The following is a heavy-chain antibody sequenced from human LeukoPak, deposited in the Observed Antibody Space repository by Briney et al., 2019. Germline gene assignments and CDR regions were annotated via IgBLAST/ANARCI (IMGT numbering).Heavy chain of an antibody. Sequence: SETLSPTCTVSGGSITTSNYYWGWIRQPPGKGLEWIVSIYHSGSTYYNPSLKSRVTISVDTSKNQFSLKLSSVTAADTAVYYCAASVVVPAAMIRFDPWGQGTLVTVSS. V-gene: IGHV4-39*07. CDR1: GGSITTSNYY. CDR2: IYHSGST. CDR3: AASVVVPAAMIRFDP. J-gene: IGHJ5*02. D-gene: IGHD2-2*01.